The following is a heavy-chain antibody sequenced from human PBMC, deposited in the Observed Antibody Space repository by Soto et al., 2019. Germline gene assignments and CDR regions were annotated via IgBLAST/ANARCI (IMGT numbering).Heavy chain of an antibody. Sequence: SETLSLTCAVYGGSFSGYYWSWIRQPPGKGLEWIGEINHSGSTNYNPSLKSRVTISVDTSKNQFSLKLSSVTAADTAVYYCAISSSSMYFQHWGQGTLVTVSS. CDR1: GGSFSGYY. V-gene: IGHV4-34*01. D-gene: IGHD6-6*01. J-gene: IGHJ1*01. CDR2: INHSGST. CDR3: AISSSSMYFQH.